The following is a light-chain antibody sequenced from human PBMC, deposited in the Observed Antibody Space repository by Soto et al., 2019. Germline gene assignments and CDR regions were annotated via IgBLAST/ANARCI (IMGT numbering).Light chain of an antibody. V-gene: IGKV3-15*01. CDR3: QQYNNGPQT. J-gene: IGKJ1*01. CDR1: QSVSSN. Sequence: EIVMTQSPATLSVSPGERATLSCRASQSVSSNLAWYQQKPGQAPRLLIYGASTRATGIPARFSGSGSGTEFTLTISSLQSEDFAVYYCQQYNNGPQTFCSGTKVDIK. CDR2: GAS.